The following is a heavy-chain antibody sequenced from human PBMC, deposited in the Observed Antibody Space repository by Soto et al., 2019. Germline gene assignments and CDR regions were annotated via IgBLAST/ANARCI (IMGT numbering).Heavy chain of an antibody. V-gene: IGHV4-59*08. CDR2: IYYSGST. D-gene: IGHD3-10*01. CDR3: ARGPSGDKVDY. CDR1: GGSISSYY. J-gene: IGHJ4*02. Sequence: TSETLSLTCTVSGGSISSYYWSWIRQPPGKGLEWIGYIYYSGSTNYNPSLKSRVTISVDTSNNQFSLKLSSVSAADTAVYYCARGPSGDKVDYWGQGTLVTFSS.